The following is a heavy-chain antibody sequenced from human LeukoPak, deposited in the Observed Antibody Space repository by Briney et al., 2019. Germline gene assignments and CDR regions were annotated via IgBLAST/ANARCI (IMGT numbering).Heavy chain of an antibody. CDR2: IYTRGDR. J-gene: IGHJ4*02. V-gene: IGHV3-66*01. CDR1: GVTFSGSY. D-gene: IGHD1-26*01. Sequence: PGGSLRLSCAASGVTFSGSYMSWVRQAPGKGLEWVSDIYTRGDRYYSESVNVRFTISRDSSKNTLYLQMNTLRSEDTAVYYCVRVRYSGSWFPVPNFDCWGQGTLVTVAS. CDR3: VRVRYSGSWFPVPNFDC.